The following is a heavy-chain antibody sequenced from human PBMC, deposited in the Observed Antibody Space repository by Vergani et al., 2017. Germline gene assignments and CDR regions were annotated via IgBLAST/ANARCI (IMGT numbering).Heavy chain of an antibody. V-gene: IGHV4-34*01. Sequence: QVQLQQWGAGLLKPSETLSLTCAVYGGSFSGYYWSWIRQPPGKGLEWIGEINHSGSTNYNPSLKSRVTISVDTSKNQFSLKLSAVNAADTAVYYCARDPTIHTPAGYDFWSGYYSNYYYYYMDVWGKGTTVTVSS. CDR2: INHSGST. J-gene: IGHJ6*03. CDR1: GGSFSGYY. CDR3: ARDPTIHTPAGYDFWSGYYSNYYYYYMDV. D-gene: IGHD3-3*01.